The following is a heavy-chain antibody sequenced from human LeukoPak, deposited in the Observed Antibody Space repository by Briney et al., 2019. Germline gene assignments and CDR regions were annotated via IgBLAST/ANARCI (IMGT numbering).Heavy chain of an antibody. CDR1: GFTFSSYE. CDR2: ISSSGSTI. V-gene: IGHV3-48*03. J-gene: IGHJ6*03. D-gene: IGHD5-18*01. CDR3: ARDRVGIQLWPNYYYYYMDV. Sequence: GGSLRLSCAASGFTFSSYEMNWVRQAPGKGLEWVSYISSSGSTIYYADSVKGRFTISRDNAKNSLYLQMNSLRAEDTAVYYCARDRVGIQLWPNYYYYYMDVWGKGTTVTVSS.